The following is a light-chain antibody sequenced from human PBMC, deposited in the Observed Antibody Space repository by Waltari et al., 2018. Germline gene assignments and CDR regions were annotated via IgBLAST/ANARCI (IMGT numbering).Light chain of an antibody. CDR3: QQGNSNPFT. CDR1: QGISSY. Sequence: IQMSQSPSSLSASVGDRVTITCRASQGISSYLNWYQQKPGKAPKLLIYYANSLASGVPSRFSCSGSGTEFTLTISSLQPEDFATYYCQQGNSNPFTFGPGTKLDIK. V-gene: IGKV1-13*02. CDR2: YAN. J-gene: IGKJ3*01.